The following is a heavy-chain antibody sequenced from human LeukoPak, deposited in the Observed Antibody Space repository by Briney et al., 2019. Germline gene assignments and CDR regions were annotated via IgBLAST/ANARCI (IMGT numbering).Heavy chain of an antibody. CDR1: GFTSSDYY. CDR2: INSGGSTI. V-gene: IGHV3-11*04. D-gene: IGHD1-26*01. Sequence: PGGSLRLSCAASGFTSSDYYMSWIRQAQGKGLEWVSYINSGGSTIYYADSVKGRFTISRDNAKNSLYLQMNSLRAEDTAVYYCAREGRPAGAYYYYYIDVWGKGTTVTVSS. J-gene: IGHJ6*03. CDR3: AREGRPAGAYYYYYIDV.